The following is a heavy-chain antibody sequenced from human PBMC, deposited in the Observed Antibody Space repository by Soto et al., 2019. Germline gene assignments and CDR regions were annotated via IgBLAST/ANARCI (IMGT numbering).Heavy chain of an antibody. Sequence: PSETLSLTCSVSSGSISGSYWNWIRQPPGKGLEWIGYIFHSGNTNYNPSLKSRVTISVDTSKNQFSLRLSSVTAADTAVYYCAWGAAAGRVDFWGKGTLVNVSS. D-gene: IGHD6-13*01. CDR1: SGSISGSY. V-gene: IGHV4-59*01. J-gene: IGHJ4*02. CDR3: AWGAAAGRVDF. CDR2: IFHSGNT.